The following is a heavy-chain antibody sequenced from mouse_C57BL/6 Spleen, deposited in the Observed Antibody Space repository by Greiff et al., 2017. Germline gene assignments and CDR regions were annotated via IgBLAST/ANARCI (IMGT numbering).Heavy chain of an antibody. CDR1: GYTFTSYW. V-gene: IGHV1-55*01. D-gene: IGHD1-1*01. J-gene: IGHJ4*01. CDR3: YYGSSYYYAMDY. CDR2: IYPGSGST. Sequence: VKLQQPGAELVKPGASVKMSCKASGYTFTSYWITWVKQRPGQGLEWIGDIYPGSGSTNYNEKFKGKATLTADKSSSTAYMQLSSLTSEDYAVYFCYYGSSYYYAMDYWGQGTSVTVSS.